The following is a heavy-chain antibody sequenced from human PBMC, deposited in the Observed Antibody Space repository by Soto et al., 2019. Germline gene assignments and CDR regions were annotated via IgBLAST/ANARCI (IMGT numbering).Heavy chain of an antibody. J-gene: IGHJ4*02. CDR2: IWYDGSNK. CDR3: AVIPNYDSSGYYNDY. V-gene: IGHV3-33*01. Sequence: PGGSLRLSCAASGFTFSSYGMHWVRQAPGKGLEWVAVIWYDGSNKYYADSVKGRFTISRDNSKNTLYLQMNSLRAEDTAVYYCAVIPNYDSSGYYNDYWGQGTLVTVSS. D-gene: IGHD3-22*01. CDR1: GFTFSSYG.